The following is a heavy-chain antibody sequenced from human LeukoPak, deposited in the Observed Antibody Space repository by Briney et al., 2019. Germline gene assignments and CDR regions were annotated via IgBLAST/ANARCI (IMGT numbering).Heavy chain of an antibody. D-gene: IGHD6-13*01. V-gene: IGHV1-18*04. Sequence: ASVKVSCKAAGYTFTDYYIHWVRQAPGQGLEWMGWISAYNGNTNYAQKLQGRVTMTTDTSTSTAYMELRSLRSDDTAVYYCARASWDNWFDPWGQGTLVTVSS. CDR2: ISAYNGNT. J-gene: IGHJ5*02. CDR1: GYTFTDYY. CDR3: ARASWDNWFDP.